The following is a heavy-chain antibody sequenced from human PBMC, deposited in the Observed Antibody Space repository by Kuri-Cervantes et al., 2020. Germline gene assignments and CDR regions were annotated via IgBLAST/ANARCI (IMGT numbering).Heavy chain of an antibody. V-gene: IGHV3-73*01. D-gene: IGHD2-2*01. CDR2: IRSKANSYAT. CDR3: TRRILKYQLLSPHMDGMDV. J-gene: IGHJ6*02. CDR1: GFTFSGSA. Sequence: GESLKISCAASGFTFSGSAMHWVRQASGKGLEWVGRIRSKANSYATAYAASVKGRFTIFRDDSKNTAYLQMNSLKTEDTAVYYCTRRILKYQLLSPHMDGMDVWGQGTTVTVSS.